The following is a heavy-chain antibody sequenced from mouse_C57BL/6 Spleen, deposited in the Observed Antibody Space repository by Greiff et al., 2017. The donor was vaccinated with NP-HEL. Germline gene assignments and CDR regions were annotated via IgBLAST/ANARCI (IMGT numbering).Heavy chain of an antibody. V-gene: IGHV5-17*01. CDR3: ARSPYATDAMDY. CDR1: GFTFSDYG. Sequence: EVQLVESGGGLVKPGGSLKLSCAASGFTFSDYGMHWVRQAPEKGLEWVAYISSGSSTIYYADTVKGRFTISRDNAKNTLFLQMTSLRSEDTAMYYCARSPYATDAMDYWGQGTSVTVSS. D-gene: IGHD6-5*01. CDR2: ISSGSSTI. J-gene: IGHJ4*01.